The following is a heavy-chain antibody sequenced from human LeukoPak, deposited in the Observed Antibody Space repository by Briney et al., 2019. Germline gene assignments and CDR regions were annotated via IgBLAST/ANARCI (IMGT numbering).Heavy chain of an antibody. CDR1: GSTLSSYW. V-gene: IGHV3-7*01. J-gene: IGHJ4*02. CDR2: MNQDGSHR. Sequence: GGSLTLSCAASGSTLSSYWMRSVRQAPGKGPEWVGNMNQDGSHRYYVDSVRGRFPISRDNAENSLYLQMNSLGAEDTAVYFCASGGRSGYPLDYGGQGTLVTVST. D-gene: IGHD3-22*01. CDR3: ASGGRSGYPLDY.